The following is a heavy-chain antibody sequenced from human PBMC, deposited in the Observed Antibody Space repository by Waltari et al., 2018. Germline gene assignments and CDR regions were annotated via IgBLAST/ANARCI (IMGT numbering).Heavy chain of an antibody. V-gene: IGHV4-39*01. CDR2: MSYSGAT. J-gene: IGHJ3*01. CDR3: ATYIGASVGTAAFDV. D-gene: IGHD5-12*01. Sequence: QLQLQESGPGLVKPSETLSLTCSVSGVSITSNRHYWGWIRQPPGQGLEWSATMSYSGATYSSPSLESRGTVSRDTSKNQLSLKLVSVTAADTAVYYCATYIGASVGTAAFDVWGQGTMVTVSS. CDR1: GVSITSNRHY.